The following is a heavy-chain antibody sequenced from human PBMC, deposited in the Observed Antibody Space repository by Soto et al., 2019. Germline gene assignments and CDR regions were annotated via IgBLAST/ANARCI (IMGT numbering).Heavy chain of an antibody. Sequence: EVQLLESGGGLVQPGGSLRLSCAASGFTFSSYAMSWVRQAPGKGLEWVSAISGSGGSTYYADSVKGRFTISRDNSKNTLYRQMNILRAEDTAVYYCAPHLWFGELYYWGQGTLVTVSS. CDR1: GFTFSSYA. V-gene: IGHV3-23*01. CDR3: APHLWFGELYY. CDR2: ISGSGGST. D-gene: IGHD3-10*01. J-gene: IGHJ4*02.